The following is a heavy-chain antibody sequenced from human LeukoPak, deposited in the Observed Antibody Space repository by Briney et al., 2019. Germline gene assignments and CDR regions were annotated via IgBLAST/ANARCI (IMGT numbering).Heavy chain of an antibody. V-gene: IGHV3-11*01. CDR2: ISSSGSTI. CDR1: GFTFSDSY. J-gene: IGHJ4*02. Sequence: KPRGSLRLSCAASGFTFSDSYMSWIRQAPGKGLEYISYISSSGSTIYYADSVKGRFTLSRDNAKNSLSLEMNSLRAEDTAVYYCARGKYSFDYWGQGTLVTVSS. CDR3: ARGKYSFDY.